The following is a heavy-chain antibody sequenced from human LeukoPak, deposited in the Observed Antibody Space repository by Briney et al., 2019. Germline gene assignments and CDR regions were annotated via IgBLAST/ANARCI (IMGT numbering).Heavy chain of an antibody. CDR1: GFTFSSYS. V-gene: IGHV3-48*01. Sequence: GGALRLSCAASGFTFSSYSMNWVRQAPGKGLEGVSYISSSSSTIYYADSVKGRFTISRDNGKNSLYLQMNSLRGEDTGGYYCAREDHSCSGGSCYSNFDYWGQGTLVTVSS. D-gene: IGHD2-15*01. CDR2: ISSSSSTI. J-gene: IGHJ4*02. CDR3: AREDHSCSGGSCYSNFDY.